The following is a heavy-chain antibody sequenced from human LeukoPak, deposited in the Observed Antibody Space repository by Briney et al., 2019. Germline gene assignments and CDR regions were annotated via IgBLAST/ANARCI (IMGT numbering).Heavy chain of an antibody. CDR3: ARGRTYDFWSGSPNWFDP. J-gene: IGHJ5*02. CDR2: IYYSGST. CDR1: GGSISSGSYY. Sequence: SETLSLTCTVSGGSISSGSYYWSWIRQPPGKGLEWIGYIYYSGSTNYNPSLKSRVTISVDTSKNQFSLKLSSVTAADTAVYYCARGRTYDFWSGSPNWFDPWGQGTLVTVSS. V-gene: IGHV4-61*01. D-gene: IGHD3-3*01.